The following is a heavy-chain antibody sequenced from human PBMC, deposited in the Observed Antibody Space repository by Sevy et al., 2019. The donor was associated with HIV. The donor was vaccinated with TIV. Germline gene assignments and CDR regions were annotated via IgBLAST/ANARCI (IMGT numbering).Heavy chain of an antibody. CDR2: IYYSGST. V-gene: IGHV4-59*01. CDR1: GGSISSYY. CDR3: ARDLRGGFDH. J-gene: IGHJ5*02. D-gene: IGHD3-16*01. Sequence: SETLSLTCTVSGGSISSYYWSWIRQPPGKGLEWIGYIYYSGSTNYNPSLKSRVTISVDTSKNQFSLKLSSVTAADTAVYYCARDLRGGFDHWGQRTLVTVSS.